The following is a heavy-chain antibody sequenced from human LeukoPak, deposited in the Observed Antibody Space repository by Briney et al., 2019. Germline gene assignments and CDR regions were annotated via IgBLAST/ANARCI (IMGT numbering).Heavy chain of an antibody. V-gene: IGHV4-30-2*01. CDR1: GGSISSGGYS. CDR2: IYHSGST. CDR3: ARGVGSGYYYVDY. J-gene: IGHJ4*02. Sequence: PSQTLSLTCAVSGGSISSGGYSWSWIRQPPGKGLEWIGYIYHSGSTYYNPSLKSRVTISVDRSKNQFSLKLSSVTAADTAVYYCARGVGSGYYYVDYWGQGTLVTVSS. D-gene: IGHD3-22*01.